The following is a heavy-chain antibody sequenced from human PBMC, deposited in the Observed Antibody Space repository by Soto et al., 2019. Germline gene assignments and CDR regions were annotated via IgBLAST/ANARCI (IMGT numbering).Heavy chain of an antibody. V-gene: IGHV3-23*01. CDR3: AKDPKTAPGGEAFTFDY. Sequence: PGGSLRLSCAASGFTFSSYAMSWVRQAPGKGLEWVSAISGSGGSTYYADSVKGRFTISRDNSKNTLYLQMNSLRAEDTAVYYCAKDPKTAPGGEAFTFDYWGQGTLVTVSS. CDR2: ISGSGGST. D-gene: IGHD7-27*01. CDR1: GFTFSSYA. J-gene: IGHJ4*02.